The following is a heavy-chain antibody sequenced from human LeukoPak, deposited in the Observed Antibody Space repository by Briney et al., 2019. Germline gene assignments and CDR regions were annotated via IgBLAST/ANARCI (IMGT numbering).Heavy chain of an antibody. CDR3: ARVWQTTDSFAFDI. D-gene: IGHD4-11*01. J-gene: IGHJ3*02. CDR2: IYYSGST. V-gene: IGHV4-59*01. Sequence: SETLSLTCTVSGGSISSYYWSWIRQPPGKGLEWIGYIYYSGSTNYNPSLKSQVTISVDTSKNQFSLKLSSVTAADTAVYYCARVWQTTDSFAFDIWGQGTMVTVSS. CDR1: GGSISSYY.